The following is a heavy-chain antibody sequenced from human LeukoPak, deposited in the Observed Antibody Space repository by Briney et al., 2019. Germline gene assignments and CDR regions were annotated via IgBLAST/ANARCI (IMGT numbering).Heavy chain of an antibody. CDR1: GFTFSSYG. CDR3: AKDQNYYGSGSYFNGYYFDY. D-gene: IGHD3-10*01. CDR2: ISYDGSNK. V-gene: IGHV3-30*18. Sequence: PGGSLRLSCAASGFTFSSYGMHWVRQAPGKGLEWVAVISYDGSNKYYADSVKGRFTISRDNSKNTLYLQMNSLRAEDTAVYYCAKDQNYYGSGSYFNGYYFDYWGQGTLVTVSS. J-gene: IGHJ4*02.